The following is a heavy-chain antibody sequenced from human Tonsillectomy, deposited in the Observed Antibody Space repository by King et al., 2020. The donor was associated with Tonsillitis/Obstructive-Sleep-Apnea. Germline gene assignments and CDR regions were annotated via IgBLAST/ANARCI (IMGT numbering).Heavy chain of an antibody. CDR2: IYYSGST. CDR1: GGSISSYY. Sequence: QLQESGPGLVKPSETLSLTCTVPGGSISSYYWSWIRQPPGKGLQWIGNIYYSGSTNYNPSLKSRVTISVDTSKNQFSLKMSSVTAADTAGYYCARGVPYDFWSGYPWYFDLWGRGTLVTVSS. D-gene: IGHD3-3*01. V-gene: IGHV4-59*01. CDR3: ARGVPYDFWSGYPWYFDL. J-gene: IGHJ2*01.